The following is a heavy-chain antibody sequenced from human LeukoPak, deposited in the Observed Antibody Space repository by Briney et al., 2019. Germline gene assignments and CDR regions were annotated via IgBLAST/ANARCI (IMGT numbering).Heavy chain of an antibody. V-gene: IGHV3-23*01. CDR2: ISGSGGST. Sequence: PGGSLRLSCAASGFTFSSYAMSWVRQAPGKGLEWVSAISGSGGSTYYADSVKGRFTISRDNPKNTLYLQMNSLRAEDTAVYYCAKGVKRQLGSFDYWGQGTLVTVSS. J-gene: IGHJ4*02. D-gene: IGHD6-6*01. CDR3: AKGVKRQLGSFDY. CDR1: GFTFSSYA.